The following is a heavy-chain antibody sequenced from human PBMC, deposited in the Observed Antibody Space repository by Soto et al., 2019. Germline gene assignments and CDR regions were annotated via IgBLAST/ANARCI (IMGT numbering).Heavy chain of an antibody. Sequence: GESVKISCXGSGYSFTSYWIGWVRQMPGKGLEWMGIIYPGDSDTRYSPSFQGQVTISVDKSISTAYLQWSSLKASDTAMYYCARHRSSSSTNNWFDPWGQGTLVTVS. D-gene: IGHD6-13*01. J-gene: IGHJ5*02. V-gene: IGHV5-51*01. CDR1: GYSFTSYW. CDR3: ARHRSSSSTNNWFDP. CDR2: IYPGDSDT.